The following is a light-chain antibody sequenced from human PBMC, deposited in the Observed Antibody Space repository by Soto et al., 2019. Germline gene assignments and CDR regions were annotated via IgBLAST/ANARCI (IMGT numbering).Light chain of an antibody. CDR2: NAA. Sequence: EIVLTQSPGTLSLSPGERATLSCRASQTVRGSYLAWYQQKPGQAPRLIIYNAATRTPGIPDRVSGSGYGTDFTLTISRLEPEDFAVYYCQPYGSSPHTFGQGTNLEIK. CDR1: QTVRGSY. J-gene: IGKJ2*01. V-gene: IGKV3-20*01. CDR3: QPYGSSPHT.